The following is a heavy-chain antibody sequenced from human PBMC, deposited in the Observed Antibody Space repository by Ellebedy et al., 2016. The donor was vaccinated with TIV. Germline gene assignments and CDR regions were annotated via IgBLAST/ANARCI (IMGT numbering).Heavy chain of an antibody. V-gene: IGHV3-30*03. CDR1: GFNFSSYG. CDR3: ARDQGVSNWFDP. D-gene: IGHD5/OR15-5a*01. Sequence: GESLKISCAASGFNFSSYGMHSVRQAPGKGLEWVAVISYDGSNKYNVDSVKGRFTISRDNSQNTLYLQTNSLRAEDTAVYYCARDQGVSNWFDPWGQGTLVTVSS. J-gene: IGHJ5*02. CDR2: ISYDGSNK.